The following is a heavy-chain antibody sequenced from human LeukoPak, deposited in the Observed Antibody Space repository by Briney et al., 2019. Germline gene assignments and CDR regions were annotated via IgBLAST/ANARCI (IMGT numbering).Heavy chain of an antibody. Sequence: GGSLRLSCAASGFTFSSYGMHWVRQAPGKGLEWVAFIRYDGSNKYYADSVKGRFTISRDNSKNTLYLQMNSLRAEDTAVYYCAKDRGIVRGVTHTPDYWGQGTLVTVSS. V-gene: IGHV3-30*02. J-gene: IGHJ4*02. CDR2: IRYDGSNK. CDR3: AKDRGIVRGVTHTPDY. D-gene: IGHD3-10*02. CDR1: GFTFSSYG.